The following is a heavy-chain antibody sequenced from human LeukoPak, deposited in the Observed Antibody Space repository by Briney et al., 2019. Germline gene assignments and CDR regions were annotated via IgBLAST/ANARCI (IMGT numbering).Heavy chain of an antibody. CDR3: TTPYYDFWSGYIPYGMDV. D-gene: IGHD3-3*01. J-gene: IGHJ6*02. V-gene: IGHV3-15*07. Sequence: PGGSLRLSCAASGFTFSSYAMNWVRQAPGKGLEWVGRIKSKTDGGTTDYAAPVKGRFTISRDDSKNTLYLQMNSLKTEDTAVYYCTTPYYDFWSGYIPYGMDVWGQGTTVTVSS. CDR2: IKSKTDGGTT. CDR1: GFTFSSYA.